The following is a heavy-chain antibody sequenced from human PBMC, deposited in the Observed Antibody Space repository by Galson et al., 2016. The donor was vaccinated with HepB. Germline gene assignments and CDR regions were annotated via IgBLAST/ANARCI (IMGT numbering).Heavy chain of an antibody. V-gene: IGHV3-48*02. CDR1: GFTLSNSG. CDR2: ISSSIRTI. CDR3: ATLQVGAITKGFEI. J-gene: IGHJ3*02. Sequence: SLRLSCAASGFTLSNSGINWVRQAPGKGLQWVSYISSSIRTIYYADSVMGRFTISRDNAENSVYLQMNSLRDEDTAVYYCATLQVGAITKGFEIWGQGTMVTVSS. D-gene: IGHD1-26*01.